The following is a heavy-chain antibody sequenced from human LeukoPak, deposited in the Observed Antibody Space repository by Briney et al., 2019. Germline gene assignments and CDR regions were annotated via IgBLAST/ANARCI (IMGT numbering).Heavy chain of an antibody. CDR1: GGSISSGDYC. D-gene: IGHD3-16*02. V-gene: IGHV4-30-4*01. CDR2: IYYSGST. J-gene: IGHJ4*02. CDR3: ARDRYGQRIFDY. Sequence: PSETLSLTCTVSGGSISSGDYCWSWIRQPPGKGLEWIGYIYYSGSTYYNPFLKSRVTISVDTSKNQFSLKLSSVTAADTAVYYCARDRYGQRIFDYWGQGTLVTVSS.